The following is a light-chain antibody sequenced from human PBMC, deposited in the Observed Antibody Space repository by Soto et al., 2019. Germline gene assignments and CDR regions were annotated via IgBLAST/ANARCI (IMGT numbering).Light chain of an antibody. CDR2: GTS. J-gene: IGKJ2*01. CDR1: QSISNY. V-gene: IGKV1-39*01. CDR3: HHSYGSPPYT. Sequence: DIQMTQSPSSLSASVGDRVTITCRASQSISNYLNWYQQKPGKAPKPLIYGTSSLQNEFPSRFSGSGSGTDFTLTICSLQPEDFATYYWHHSYGSPPYTFGQGTKLEIK.